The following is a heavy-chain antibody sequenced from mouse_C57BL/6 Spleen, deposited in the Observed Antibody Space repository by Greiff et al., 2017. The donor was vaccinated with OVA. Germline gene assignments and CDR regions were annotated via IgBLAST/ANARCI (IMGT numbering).Heavy chain of an antibody. V-gene: IGHV5-6*01. CDR2: ISSGGSYT. Sequence: EVKLVESGGDLVKPGGSLKLSCAASGFTFSSYGMSWVRQTPDKRLEWVATISSGGSYTYYPDSVKGRFTISRDNAKNTLYLKMSSLKSEDTAMYYCARHDSSGYPYYWGQGTTLTVSS. D-gene: IGHD3-2*02. CDR3: ARHDSSGYPYY. CDR1: GFTFSSYG. J-gene: IGHJ2*01.